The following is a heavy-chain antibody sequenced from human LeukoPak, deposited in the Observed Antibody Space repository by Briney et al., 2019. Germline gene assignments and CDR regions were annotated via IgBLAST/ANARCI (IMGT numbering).Heavy chain of an antibody. J-gene: IGHJ4*02. CDR1: GFTVSTNY. D-gene: IGHD6-19*01. V-gene: IGHV3-53*01. CDR2: IHGGGGT. CDR3: ARRAVAGTLDY. Sequence: GGSLRLSCAASGFTVSTNYVSWVRQAPGKGPEWVSLIHGGGGTYYADSVKGRFTISRDNAKNSLYLQMNSLRAEDTAVYYCARRAVAGTLDYWGQGTLVTVSS.